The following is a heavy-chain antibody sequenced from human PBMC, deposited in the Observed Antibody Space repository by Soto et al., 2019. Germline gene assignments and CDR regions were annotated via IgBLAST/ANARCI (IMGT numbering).Heavy chain of an antibody. J-gene: IGHJ6*02. CDR3: ARDPIVVVPATTIPNGYYYYYYGMDV. CDR1: GGTFSSYA. Sequence: VASVKVSCKASGGTFSSYAISWVRQAPGQGLEWMGGIIPIFGTANYAQKFQGRVTITADKSTSTAYMELSSLRSEDTAVYYCARDPIVVVPATTIPNGYYYYYYGMDVWGQGTTVTVSS. CDR2: IIPIFGTA. D-gene: IGHD2-2*01. V-gene: IGHV1-69*06.